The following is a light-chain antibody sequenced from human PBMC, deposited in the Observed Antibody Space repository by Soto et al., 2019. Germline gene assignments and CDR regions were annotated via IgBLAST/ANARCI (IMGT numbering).Light chain of an antibody. Sequence: EIVLTQSPGTLSLSPGERATLSCRASQSVSSSYLAWYQQKPGQAPRILIDGASSRATGITDRFSGSGSGTDFTLTISSLEPEDFAVYYCQQYVSSRTFGKGTKVEIK. CDR2: GAS. J-gene: IGKJ1*01. CDR1: QSVSSSY. V-gene: IGKV3-20*01. CDR3: QQYVSSRT.